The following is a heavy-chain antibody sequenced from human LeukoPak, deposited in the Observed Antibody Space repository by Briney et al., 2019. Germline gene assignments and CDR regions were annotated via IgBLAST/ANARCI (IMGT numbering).Heavy chain of an antibody. Sequence: PGGSLRLSCAASGFTFSRYGTHWVRQAPGKGLEWVAVIWYDGSNKHHGDSVKGRFTISRDNSKNTLYLQMNSLRAEDTAVYYCARDMEGYSGYENYYYYGLDVWGQGTTVTVSS. J-gene: IGHJ6*02. V-gene: IGHV3-33*01. CDR3: ARDMEGYSGYENYYYYGLDV. CDR1: GFTFSRYG. D-gene: IGHD5-12*01. CDR2: IWYDGSNK.